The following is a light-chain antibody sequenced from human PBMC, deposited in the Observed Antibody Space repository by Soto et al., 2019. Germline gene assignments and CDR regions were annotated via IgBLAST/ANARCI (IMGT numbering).Light chain of an antibody. CDR3: QQRSNWPPWT. CDR1: RSISNS. Sequence: EVVLTQSPASLSLSPGETATLSCRASRSISNSLAWFQQKPGQPPRLVIYAASTRAIGIPARFTGSGSGTDFTLTINSLEPEDFGVYYCQQRSNWPPWTFGQGTKLEIK. V-gene: IGKV3-11*01. J-gene: IGKJ1*01. CDR2: AAS.